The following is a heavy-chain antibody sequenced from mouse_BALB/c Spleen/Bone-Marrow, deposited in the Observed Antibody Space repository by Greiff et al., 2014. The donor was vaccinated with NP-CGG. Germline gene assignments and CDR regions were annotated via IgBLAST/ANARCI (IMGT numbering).Heavy chain of an antibody. Sequence: VKLQESGPELVKPGASVKISCKASGYAFSISWMNWVKQRPGQGLEWIGRIYPGDGDTYYNGQFKGKATLTADKSSSTAYMQLSSLTSVDSAVYFCARSDGYRAMDYWGQGTSVTVPS. CDR1: GYAFSISW. V-gene: IGHV1-82*01. CDR3: ARSDGYRAMDY. J-gene: IGHJ4*01. D-gene: IGHD2-3*01. CDR2: IYPGDGDT.